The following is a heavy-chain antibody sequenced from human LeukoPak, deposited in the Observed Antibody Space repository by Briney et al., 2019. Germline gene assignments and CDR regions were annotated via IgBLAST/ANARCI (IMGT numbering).Heavy chain of an antibody. CDR2: IRSKANSYAT. V-gene: IGHV3-73*01. D-gene: IGHD1-1*01. CDR3: TRLVGQTGFYYYYGMDV. J-gene: IGHJ6*02. Sequence: GGSLRLSCAASGFTFSGSAMHRVRQASGKGLEWVGRIRSKANSYATAYAASVKGRFTISRDDSKNTAYLQMNSLKTEDTAVYYCTRLVGQTGFYYYYGMDVWGQGTTVTVSS. CDR1: GFTFSGSA.